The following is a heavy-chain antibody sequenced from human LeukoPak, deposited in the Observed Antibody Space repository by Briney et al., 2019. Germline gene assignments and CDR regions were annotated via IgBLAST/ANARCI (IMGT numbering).Heavy chain of an antibody. Sequence: GGSLRLSCAASGFTFSDYFMNWVRQAPGKGLEWVSSMSRSSSYIYYADSVKGRFTISRDNAKNSLYLQMNSLRAEDTAVYCCARSIDIDYWGQGTLVTVSS. CDR1: GFTFSDYF. V-gene: IGHV3-21*01. J-gene: IGHJ4*02. CDR2: MSRSSSYI. D-gene: IGHD2-21*01. CDR3: ARSIDIDY.